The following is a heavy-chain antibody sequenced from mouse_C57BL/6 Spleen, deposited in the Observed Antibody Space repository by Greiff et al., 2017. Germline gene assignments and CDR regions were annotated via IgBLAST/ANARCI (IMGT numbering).Heavy chain of an antibody. CDR1: GYTFTSYW. CDR3: ARSGGYDDYDVGDFDV. J-gene: IGHJ1*03. CDR2: IHPNSGST. Sequence: VQLQQPGAELVKPGASVKLSCKASGYTFTSYWMHWVKQRPGQGLEWIGMIHPNSGSTNYNEKFKGKATLTVDKSSSTAYMQLSSLTSEDSAVYYCARSGGYDDYDVGDFDVWGTGTTVTVSS. D-gene: IGHD2-4*01. V-gene: IGHV1-64*01.